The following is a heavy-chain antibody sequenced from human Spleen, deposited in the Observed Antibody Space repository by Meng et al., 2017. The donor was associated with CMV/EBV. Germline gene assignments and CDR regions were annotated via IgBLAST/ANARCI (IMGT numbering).Heavy chain of an antibody. CDR1: GYSISSSNW. CDR3: ARGGGCSSSSCDLDY. J-gene: IGHJ4*02. D-gene: IGHD2-2*01. CDR2: IYHSGST. V-gene: IGHV4-28*03. Sequence: QVQLQESGPGLVKPSDTLSLTCAVSGYSISSSNWWGWIRQPPGKGLEWIGDIYHSGSTNYNPSLKSRVTISVDKSKNQFSLKLSSVTAADTAMYYCARGGGCSSSSCDLDYWGQGVLVTVSS.